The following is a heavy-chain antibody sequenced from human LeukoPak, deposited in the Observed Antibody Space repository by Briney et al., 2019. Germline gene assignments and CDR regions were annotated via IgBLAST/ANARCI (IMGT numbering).Heavy chain of an antibody. CDR2: IWYDGSNK. CDR3: ARDSTTAGSPEYFQH. V-gene: IGHV3-33*01. D-gene: IGHD1-26*01. CDR1: RFTFSSYG. Sequence: GRSLRLSCAASRFTFSSYGMYSVRQAPGKGLEWVAVIWYDGSNKYYDDSVKGRFIISSDNYKNMLYLQMNSLRAEDKAVYYCARDSTTAGSPEYFQHWGQGTMVTVSS. J-gene: IGHJ1*01.